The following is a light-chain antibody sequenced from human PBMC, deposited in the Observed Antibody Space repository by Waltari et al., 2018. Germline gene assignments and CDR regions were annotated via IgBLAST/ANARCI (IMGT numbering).Light chain of an antibody. CDR1: QDISNY. Sequence: DIQMTQSPSSLSASVGDRVTITCQASQDISNYLNWYQQKPGKAPKLLIYDASNLETGVPSRFSVSGSGTDFTFTICRLQPEAIATYYCQQYDNLPLTFGGRTKVENK. J-gene: IGKJ4*01. V-gene: IGKV1-33*01. CDR2: DAS. CDR3: QQYDNLPLT.